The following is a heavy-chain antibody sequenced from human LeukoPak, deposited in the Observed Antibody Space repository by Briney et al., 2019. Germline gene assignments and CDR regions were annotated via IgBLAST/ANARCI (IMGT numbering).Heavy chain of an antibody. CDR2: IYPGDSDT. CDR1: GYSFTSYW. J-gene: IGHJ4*02. V-gene: IGHV5-51*01. CDR3: ARSPWELHTGGDY. Sequence: GESLKISCKGSGYSFTSYWIGWVRQMPGKGLEWVGIIYPGDSDTRYSPSFQGQVTISADKSISTAYLQWSSLKASDTAMYYCARSPWELHTGGDYWGPGTLVTVSS. D-gene: IGHD1-26*01.